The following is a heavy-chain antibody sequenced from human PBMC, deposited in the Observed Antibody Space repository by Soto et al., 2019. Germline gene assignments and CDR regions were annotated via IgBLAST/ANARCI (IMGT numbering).Heavy chain of an antibody. D-gene: IGHD2-15*01. V-gene: IGHV2-5*02. CDR3: APLVVAGITYSFDS. CDR1: GFSLSTSGVC. J-gene: IGHJ4*02. CDR2: IYWDDDK. Sequence: QITLKESGPTLVKPTQTLTLTCTFSGFSLSTSGVCVGWSRQPPGKALEWLTFIYWDDDKRNSPFLKSRLTITKDTSKTQVVLTMTNMDPVDTATYYCAPLVVAGITYSFDSWGQGTLVTVSS.